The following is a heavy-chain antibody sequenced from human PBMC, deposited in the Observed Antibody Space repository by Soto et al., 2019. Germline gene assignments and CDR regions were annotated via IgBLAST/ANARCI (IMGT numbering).Heavy chain of an antibody. D-gene: IGHD3-3*01. J-gene: IGHJ5*02. CDR3: ARGEPRFMEWLLLFEYLDP. CDR2: INHSGST. V-gene: IGHV4-34*01. CDR1: GGSFSSYY. Sequence: SETLSLTCAVYGGSFSSYYWSWIRQPPGKGLEWIGVINHSGSTNYDPSLKSRVTISIDTSKNQVSLTLSSVAAADTAVYYCARGEPRFMEWLLLFEYLDPWGQGTLVTVSS.